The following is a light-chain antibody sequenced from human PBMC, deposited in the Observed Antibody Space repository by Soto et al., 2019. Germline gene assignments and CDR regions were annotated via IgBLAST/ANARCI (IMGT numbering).Light chain of an antibody. CDR1: QSVSSSY. CDR2: GAS. V-gene: IGKV3-20*01. CDR3: QQYNSYSIT. Sequence: EIVLTQSPGTLSLSPGERATLSCRASQSVSSSYLAWYQQEPGQAPRLLIYGASNRATGIPDRFSGSGSGTDFTLTISRLEPEDFATYYCQQYNSYSITFGQGTRLEIK. J-gene: IGKJ5*01.